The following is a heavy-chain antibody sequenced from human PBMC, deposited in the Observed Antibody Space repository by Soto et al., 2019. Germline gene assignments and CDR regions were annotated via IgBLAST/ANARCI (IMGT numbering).Heavy chain of an antibody. CDR2: IYTSGRT. CDR1: GGSISSYY. CDR3: ARDSNSYDSSGYLTRLFDT. Sequence: SETLSLTCTVSGGSISSYYWSWIRQPAGKGLEWIGRIYTSGRTNYNPSLKSRVTMSVDTSKNQFSLKLSSVTAADTAVYYCARDSNSYDSSGYLTRLFDTWGQGTLVTVSS. D-gene: IGHD3-22*01. V-gene: IGHV4-4*07. J-gene: IGHJ5*02.